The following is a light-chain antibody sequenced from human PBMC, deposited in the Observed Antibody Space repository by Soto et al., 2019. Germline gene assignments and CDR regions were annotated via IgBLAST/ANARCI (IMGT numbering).Light chain of an antibody. CDR2: DVS. Sequence: SALSQPASVSGSPGQSITISCTGTSSDIGAYDYVSWYQHHPGKAPKLVIYDVSDRPSGVSNRFSGPKSGNTASLTISGLQAEDEADYYCTSYTNRYTYVFGTGTKVTV. CDR3: TSYTNRYTYV. J-gene: IGLJ1*01. V-gene: IGLV2-14*03. CDR1: SSDIGAYDY.